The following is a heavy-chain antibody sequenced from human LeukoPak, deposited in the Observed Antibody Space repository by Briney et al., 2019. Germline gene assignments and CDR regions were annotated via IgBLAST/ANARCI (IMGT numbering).Heavy chain of an antibody. V-gene: IGHV3-66*01. D-gene: IGHD5-24*01. Sequence: GFLRLSCAASGFTVSSIDMTWVRQAPGKGLEWVSVIYSGGNTYYADSVKGRFTISRDNSKNTLYLQMNSLRGEDTAVYYCAKDRKDGYNSVWYFDYWGQGTLVTVSS. CDR3: AKDRKDGYNSVWYFDY. CDR2: IYSGGNT. CDR1: GFTVSSID. J-gene: IGHJ4*02.